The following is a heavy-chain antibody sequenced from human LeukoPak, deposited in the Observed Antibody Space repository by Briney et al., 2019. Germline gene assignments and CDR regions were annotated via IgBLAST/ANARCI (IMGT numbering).Heavy chain of an antibody. D-gene: IGHD5-12*01. Sequence: GGSLRLSCATSGFNFDDYAIHWVRQVPGKGLEWVAGISGNSGSIGYADSVKGRFTISRDNAKNSLYLQMNSLRAEDTALYYCAKASGYDLSNWFDPWGQGTQVTVSS. CDR1: GFNFDDYA. CDR2: ISGNSGSI. CDR3: AKASGYDLSNWFDP. V-gene: IGHV3-9*01. J-gene: IGHJ5*02.